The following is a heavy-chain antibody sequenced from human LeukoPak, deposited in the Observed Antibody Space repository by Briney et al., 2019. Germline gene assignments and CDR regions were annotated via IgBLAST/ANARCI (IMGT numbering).Heavy chain of an antibody. CDR1: GYTFTSYY. CDR3: ASGQWLVGGAFDN. D-gene: IGHD6-19*01. J-gene: IGHJ3*02. V-gene: IGHV1-46*01. CDR2: INPSGGST. Sequence: ASVKVSCKASGYTFTSYYMHWVRQAPGQGLEWMGIINPSGGSTSYAQKFQGRVTMTRDMSTSTVYMELSSLRSEDTAVYYCASGQWLVGGAFDNWGQGTMVTVSS.